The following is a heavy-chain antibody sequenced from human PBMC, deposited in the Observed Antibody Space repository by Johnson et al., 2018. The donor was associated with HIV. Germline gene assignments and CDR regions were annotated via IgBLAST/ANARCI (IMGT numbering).Heavy chain of an antibody. CDR2: IYADGRT. CDR3: ARLEDRGRGAFDI. D-gene: IGHD3-10*01. CDR1: GFTVSSNY. J-gene: IGHJ3*02. Sequence: VQLVESGGGLVQPGGSLRLSCAASGFTVSSNYMSWVRQAPGKGLEWVSVIYADGRTYYADSVKGRFTVSSDYSANTLYLQMNSLRAEDTAVYYCARLEDRGRGAFDIWGQGTMVTVSS. V-gene: IGHV3-66*04.